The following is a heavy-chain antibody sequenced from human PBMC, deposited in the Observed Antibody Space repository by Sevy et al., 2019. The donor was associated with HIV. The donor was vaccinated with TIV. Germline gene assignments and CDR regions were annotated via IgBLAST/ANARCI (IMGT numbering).Heavy chain of an antibody. J-gene: IGHJ5*02. CDR3: AREEVGYSSGWYNWFDP. CDR1: GDSVSSNSAA. Sequence: KQSQTLSLTCAISGDSVSSNSAAWNWIRQSPSRGLEWLGRTYYRSKWYNDYAVSVKSRITINADTSKNQFSLQLNSVTPEDTAVYYCAREEVGYSSGWYNWFDPWGQGTLVTVSS. CDR2: TYYRSKWYN. V-gene: IGHV6-1*01. D-gene: IGHD6-19*01.